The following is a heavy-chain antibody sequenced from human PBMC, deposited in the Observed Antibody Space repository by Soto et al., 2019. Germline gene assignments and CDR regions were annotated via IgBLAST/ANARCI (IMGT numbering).Heavy chain of an antibody. CDR1: GVSFSPNS. Sequence: SETLSLTCTVSGVSFSPNSWSWIRQPPGKGLEWVGYIYYGGTTSYNPSLQSRVTISLETSKSQFSLRLTSVTAADTAVYYCARLGAYYQSLAPWGPGTLVTVS. D-gene: IGHD3-22*01. V-gene: IGHV4-59*08. CDR2: IYYGGTT. CDR3: ARLGAYYQSLAP. J-gene: IGHJ5*02.